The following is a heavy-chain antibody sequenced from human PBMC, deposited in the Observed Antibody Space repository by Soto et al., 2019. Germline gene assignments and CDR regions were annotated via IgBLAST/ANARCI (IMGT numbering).Heavy chain of an antibody. CDR3: QLGLLLRNMGYYYMDV. J-gene: IGHJ6*03. Sequence: ASVKVSCKASGYTFTSYDINWVRQATGQGLEWMGWMNPNSGNTGYAQKFQGRVTMTRNTSISTAYMELSSLRSEDTAVYYCQLGLLLRNMGYYYMDVWGKGTTVTVSS. CDR2: MNPNSGNT. CDR1: GYTFTSYD. V-gene: IGHV1-8*01. D-gene: IGHD2-15*01.